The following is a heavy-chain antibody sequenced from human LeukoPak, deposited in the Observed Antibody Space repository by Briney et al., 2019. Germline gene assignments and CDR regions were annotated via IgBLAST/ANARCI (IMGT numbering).Heavy chain of an antibody. Sequence: TGGSLRLSRAASGYTLTRYAMNWVRQAPGKGLEWVSAISASGGSTYYADSVKGRFTISKDNSKNTLYLQMNSLRAEDTAVYYCATRITLVRGVMLGGDYWGQGTLVTVFS. CDR2: ISASGGST. V-gene: IGHV3-23*01. D-gene: IGHD3-10*01. CDR1: GYTLTRYA. CDR3: ATRITLVRGVMLGGDY. J-gene: IGHJ4*02.